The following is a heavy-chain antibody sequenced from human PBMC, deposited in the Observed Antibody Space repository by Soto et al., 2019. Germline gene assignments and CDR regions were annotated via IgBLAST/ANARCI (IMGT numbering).Heavy chain of an antibody. D-gene: IGHD3-22*01. V-gene: IGHV2-70*13. CDR1: GFSLSTSGMC. CDR2: IDWDDDK. Sequence: GSGPTLVNPTQTLTLTCTFSGFSLSTSGMCVSWISQPPGKALEWLAVIDWDDDKHYSTSLKTRLAISKDTSKNQVVLTMTNMDPVDTATYYCARTYYHDSNGYLLLDPWGQGTLVTVSS. J-gene: IGHJ5*02. CDR3: ARTYYHDSNGYLLLDP.